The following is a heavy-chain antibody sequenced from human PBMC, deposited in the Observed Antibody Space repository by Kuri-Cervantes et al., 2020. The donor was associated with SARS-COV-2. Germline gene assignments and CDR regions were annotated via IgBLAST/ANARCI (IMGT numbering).Heavy chain of an antibody. V-gene: IGHV3-43*01. Sequence: GGSLRLSCAASGFTFDDYTMHWVRQAPGKGLEWVSLISWDGGSTYYADSVKGRFTISRDNSKNTLYLQMNSLRAEDTAVYYCARDGGYGYYFDYWGQGTLVTVSS. CDR2: ISWDGGST. J-gene: IGHJ4*02. CDR1: GFTFDDYT. D-gene: IGHD5-18*01. CDR3: ARDGGYGYYFDY.